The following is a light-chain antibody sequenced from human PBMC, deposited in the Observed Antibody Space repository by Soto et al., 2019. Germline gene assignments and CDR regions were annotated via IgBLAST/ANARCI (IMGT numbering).Light chain of an antibody. CDR2: QGY. Sequence: QSALTQPASVSGSPGQSITISCTGTSSDFGSYNLVSWYQQHPGKAPKLIIYQGYKRPSGVSNRFSGSKSGNTASLTISGLQAEDEADYYCCPYARNSSTYVIFGGGTKLTVL. V-gene: IGLV2-23*01. J-gene: IGLJ2*01. CDR1: SSDFGSYNL. CDR3: CPYARNSSTYVI.